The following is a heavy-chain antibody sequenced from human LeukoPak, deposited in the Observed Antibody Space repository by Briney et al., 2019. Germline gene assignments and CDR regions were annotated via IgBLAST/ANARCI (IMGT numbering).Heavy chain of an antibody. CDR3: ARGDSGWYWGYYFDY. CDR2: IYYSGST. CDR1: GGSISSYY. Sequence: SETLSLTCTVSGGSISSYYWSWIRQPPGKGLEWIGYIYYSGSTNYNPSLKSRVTISVDTSKNQFSLKLSSVTAADTAVYYCARGDSGWYWGYYFDYWGQGTLVTVSS. J-gene: IGHJ4*02. V-gene: IGHV4-59*01. D-gene: IGHD6-19*01.